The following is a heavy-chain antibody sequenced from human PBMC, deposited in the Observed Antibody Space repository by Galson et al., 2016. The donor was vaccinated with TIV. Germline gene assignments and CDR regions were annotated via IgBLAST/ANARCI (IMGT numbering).Heavy chain of an antibody. V-gene: IGHV4-61*02. Sequence: TLSLTCTVSGASIRGGNYYWSWIRQSAGKGLEWIGRFYSSGNSDHKPSLRRRVPISGDKSNNHVSLTLPSVTAADTAFYYCARASFGSGTYYHYFDFWGPGILVTVSS. CDR1: GASIRGGNYY. J-gene: IGHJ4*02. CDR2: FYSSGNS. CDR3: ARASFGSGTYYHYFDF. D-gene: IGHD3-10*01.